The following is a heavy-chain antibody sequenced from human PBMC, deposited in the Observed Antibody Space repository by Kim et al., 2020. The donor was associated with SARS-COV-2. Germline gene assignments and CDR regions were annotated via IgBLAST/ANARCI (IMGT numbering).Heavy chain of an antibody. Sequence: SETLSLTCTVSGGSISSYYWSWIRQPPGKGLEWIGYIYYSGSTSYNPSLKSRVTLSVDTSKNQFSLKLSSVTAADTAVYYCARAGLRYYDSSGYPIAPYYYYGMDVWGQGTTVTVSS. D-gene: IGHD3-22*01. CDR2: IYYSGST. V-gene: IGHV4-59*01. CDR1: GGSISSYY. CDR3: ARAGLRYYDSSGYPIAPYYYYGMDV. J-gene: IGHJ6*02.